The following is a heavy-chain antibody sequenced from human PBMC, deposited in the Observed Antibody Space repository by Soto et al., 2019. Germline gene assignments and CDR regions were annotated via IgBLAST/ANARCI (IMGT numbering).Heavy chain of an antibody. CDR2: ISVSGVTT. Sequence: GGSLRLSCAASGFTFSSYAMSWVRQAPGKGLEWVSTISVSGVTTYYADSVKGRFTISRDNSKNTLYLQMNSLRAGDTAVYYCVIFGASSSWYSYRKDVWGQGTTVTGSS. CDR1: GFTFSSYA. CDR3: VIFGASSSWYSYRKDV. V-gene: IGHV3-23*01. D-gene: IGHD6-13*01. J-gene: IGHJ6*02.